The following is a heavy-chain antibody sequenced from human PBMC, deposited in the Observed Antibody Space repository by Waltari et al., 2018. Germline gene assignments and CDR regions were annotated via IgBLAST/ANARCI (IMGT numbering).Heavy chain of an antibody. CDR3: ARGITIFGVVIIRYFDY. J-gene: IGHJ4*02. CDR1: GGSISSSSYY. Sequence: QLQLQESGPGLVKPSETLSLTCTVSGGSISSSSYYWGWIRQPPGKGLEWIGSIYYSGSTYYNPARKSGVTISVDTSKNQFSLKLRSVTAADTAVYYCARGITIFGVVIIRYFDYWGQGTLVTVSS. CDR2: IYYSGST. D-gene: IGHD3-3*01. V-gene: IGHV4-39*01.